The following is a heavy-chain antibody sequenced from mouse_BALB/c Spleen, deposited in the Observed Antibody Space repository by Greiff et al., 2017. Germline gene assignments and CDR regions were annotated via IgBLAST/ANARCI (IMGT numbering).Heavy chain of an antibody. D-gene: IGHD2-4*01. CDR2: INPYYGST. J-gene: IGHJ1*01. CDR3: ARRGVGLRWYFDV. Sequence: EVQLQQTGPELVKPGASVKISCKASGYSFTDYIMLWVKQSHGKSLEWIGNINPYYGSTSYNLKFKGKATLTVDKSSSTAYMQLNSLTSEDSAVYYCARRGVGLRWYFDVWGAGTTVTVSS. CDR1: GYSFTDYI. V-gene: IGHV1-39*01.